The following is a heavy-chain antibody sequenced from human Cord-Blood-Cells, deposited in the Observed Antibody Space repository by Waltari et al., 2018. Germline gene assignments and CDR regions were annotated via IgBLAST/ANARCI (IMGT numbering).Heavy chain of an antibody. J-gene: IGHJ4*02. CDR1: GFTFSSYA. CDR2: ISYDGSNK. Sequence: QVQLVESGGGVVQPGRSLRLSCAASGFTFSSYAMHWVRQAPGKGLEWVAVISYDGSNKYYADSVKGRFTISRDNSKNTLYLQMNSLRAEDTALYYCARVHSSSWYYFDYWGQGTLVTVSS. D-gene: IGHD6-13*01. V-gene: IGHV3-30-3*01. CDR3: ARVHSSSWYYFDY.